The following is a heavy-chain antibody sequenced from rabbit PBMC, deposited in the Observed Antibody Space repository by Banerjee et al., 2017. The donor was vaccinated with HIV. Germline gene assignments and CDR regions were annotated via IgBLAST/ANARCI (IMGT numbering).Heavy chain of an antibody. V-gene: IGHV1S40*01. CDR2: IYIGSSGSS. CDR3: ARGYGCNNNYYNL. CDR1: GFSFSSSYD. D-gene: IGHD6-1*01. Sequence: QSLEESGGGLVQPEGSLTLTCTASGFSFSSSYDMCWVRQAPGKGLEWIPCIYIGSSGSSYYARWAKGRFTLSKPSSTTVTLQMTSLTAADTATYFCARGYGCNNNYYNLWGQGTLVTVS. J-gene: IGHJ4*01.